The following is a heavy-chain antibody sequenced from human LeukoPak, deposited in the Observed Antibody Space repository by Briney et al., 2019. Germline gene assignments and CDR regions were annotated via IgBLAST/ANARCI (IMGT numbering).Heavy chain of an antibody. Sequence: GGSLRLSCEASGFTFSSYSMNWVRQAPGEGLEWLSYIDSSSSTIYYADSVKGRFTIFRDNAKKSLYLQMNSLRDEDTAVYYCATKQGSRELTYYFDYWGQGTLVTVSS. V-gene: IGHV3-48*02. CDR1: GFTFSSYS. CDR3: ATKQGSRELTYYFDY. J-gene: IGHJ4*02. D-gene: IGHD3-10*01. CDR2: IDSSSSTI.